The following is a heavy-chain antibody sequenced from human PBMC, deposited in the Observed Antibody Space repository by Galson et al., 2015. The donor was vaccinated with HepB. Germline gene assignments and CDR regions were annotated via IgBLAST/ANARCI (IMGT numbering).Heavy chain of an antibody. Sequence: SVKVSCKVSGYTLTELSMHWVRQAPGKGLEWMGGFDPEDGETIYAQKFQGRVTMTEDTSTDTAYMELSSLRSEDTAVYYCARILKQWLETLYYFDYWGQGTLVTVSS. CDR1: GYTLTELS. D-gene: IGHD6-19*01. CDR2: FDPEDGET. V-gene: IGHV1-24*01. CDR3: ARILKQWLETLYYFDY. J-gene: IGHJ4*02.